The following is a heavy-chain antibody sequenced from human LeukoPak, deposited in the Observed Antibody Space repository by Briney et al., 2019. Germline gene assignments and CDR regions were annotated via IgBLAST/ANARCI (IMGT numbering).Heavy chain of an antibody. CDR2: IYYSGST. V-gene: IGHV4-59*01. CDR1: GGSISSYY. D-gene: IGHD3-3*01. J-gene: IGHJ6*02. Sequence: SETLSLTCTVSGGSISSYYWSWIRQPPGKGLEWIGYIYYSGSTNYNPSLKSRVTISVDTSKNQFSLKLSSVTAAGTAVYYCARGSTYYDFWSGYPAVLGMDVWGQGTTVTVSS. CDR3: ARGSTYYDFWSGYPAVLGMDV.